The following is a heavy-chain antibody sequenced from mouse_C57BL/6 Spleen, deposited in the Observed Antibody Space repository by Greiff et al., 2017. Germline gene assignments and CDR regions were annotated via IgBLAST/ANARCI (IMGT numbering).Heavy chain of an antibody. CDR3: AREGGTEFAY. D-gene: IGHD4-1*01. Sequence: VQLQQSGAELVRPGTSVKVSCKASGYAFTNYLIEWVKQRPGQGLEWIGVINPGSGGTNYNEKFKGKATLTADKSSSTAYMQLSSLTSEDSAVYFCAREGGTEFAYWGQGTLVTVSA. J-gene: IGHJ3*01. V-gene: IGHV1-54*01. CDR2: INPGSGGT. CDR1: GYAFTNYL.